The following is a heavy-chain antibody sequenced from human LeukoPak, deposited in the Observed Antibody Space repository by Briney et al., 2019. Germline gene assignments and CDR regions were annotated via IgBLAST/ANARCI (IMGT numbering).Heavy chain of an antibody. Sequence: GGSLRLSCAASGFTFSIHWMSWVRQAPGKGLEWVAVIWYDGSNKHYADSVKGRFTISRDISKNTLYLQMNSLRAEDTAVYYCARDRSASHDYWGRGTLVTVSS. V-gene: IGHV3-33*08. CDR1: GFTFSIHW. J-gene: IGHJ4*02. CDR3: ARDRSASHDY. CDR2: IWYDGSNK.